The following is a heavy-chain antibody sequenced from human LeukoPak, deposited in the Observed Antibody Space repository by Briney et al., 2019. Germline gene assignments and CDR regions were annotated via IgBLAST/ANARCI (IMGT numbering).Heavy chain of an antibody. V-gene: IGHV4-4*07. CDR2: IYTRGST. Sequence: PSETLSLTCTLSARSISSDYWSWIRHPAGKGREWIGRIYTRGSTNYNPSLKSRVTMSVDTSKNQFSLKLSSVTAADTAVYYCARDRRYYDFWSGPWAFDIWGQGTMVTVSS. J-gene: IGHJ3*02. CDR1: ARSISSDY. D-gene: IGHD3-3*01. CDR3: ARDRRYYDFWSGPWAFDI.